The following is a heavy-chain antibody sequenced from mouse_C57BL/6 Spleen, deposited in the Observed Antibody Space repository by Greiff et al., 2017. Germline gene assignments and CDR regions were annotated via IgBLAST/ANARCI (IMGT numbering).Heavy chain of an antibody. D-gene: IGHD2-2*01. CDR3: ARDGYDVWGFDY. V-gene: IGHV5-17*01. CDR2: ISSGSSTI. J-gene: IGHJ2*01. Sequence: EVKLVESGGGLVKPGGSLKLSCAASGFTFSDYGMHWVRQAPEKGLEWVAYISSGSSTIYYADTVKGRFTISRDNAKNTLFLQMTSLRSEDTAMYYCARDGYDVWGFDYWGQGTTLTVSS. CDR1: GFTFSDYG.